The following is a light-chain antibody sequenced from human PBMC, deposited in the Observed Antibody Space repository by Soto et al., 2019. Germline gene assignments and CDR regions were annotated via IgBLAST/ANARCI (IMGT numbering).Light chain of an antibody. J-gene: IGKJ4*01. CDR1: QSVRSNY. V-gene: IGKV3-20*01. CDR3: QQYGISPLT. CDR2: EAS. Sequence: EIVLTQSPGTLSLSPGERATLSCRASQSVRSNYLAWYQQKPGQAPRLLIYEASSRTTGIPDRFGGSGSGTDFTLTISRLDAEDFAVYYCQQYGISPLTFGGGTKVDSK.